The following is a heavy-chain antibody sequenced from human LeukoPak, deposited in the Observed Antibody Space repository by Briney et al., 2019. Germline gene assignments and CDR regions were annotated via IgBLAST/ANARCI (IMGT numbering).Heavy chain of an antibody. D-gene: IGHD6-13*01. CDR3: TRAGAQQQLVDF. V-gene: IGHV4-34*01. J-gene: IGHJ4*02. CDR2: INHKGST. CDR1: GGFFSGYF. Sequence: SETLSLTCAVYGGFFSGYFWTWIRQRPGKGLEWIGEINHKGSTNCNPSLRSRLTISVDKSKNQVSLKLSSVTAADTAVYFCTRAGAQQQLVDFWGQGTLVSVSS.